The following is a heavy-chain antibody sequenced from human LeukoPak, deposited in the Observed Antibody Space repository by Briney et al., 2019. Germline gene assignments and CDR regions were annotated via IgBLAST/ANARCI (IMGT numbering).Heavy chain of an antibody. V-gene: IGHV3-11*06. CDR2: ISSSSSYI. CDR1: GFTFSDYY. D-gene: IGHD6-13*01. J-gene: IGHJ5*02. CDR3: ARSLVLSNWFDP. Sequence: GGSLRLSCAASGFTFSDYYMSWIRQAPGKGLEWVSYISSSSSYIYYAGSVKGRFTISRDNAKNSLYLQMNSLRAEDTAVYYCARSLVLSNWFDPWGQGTLVTVSS.